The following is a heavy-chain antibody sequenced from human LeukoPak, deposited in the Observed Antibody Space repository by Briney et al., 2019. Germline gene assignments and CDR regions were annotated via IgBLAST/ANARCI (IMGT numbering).Heavy chain of an antibody. J-gene: IGHJ4*02. Sequence: GGSLRLSCAASGFTFSSYWMSWVRQAPGKGLEWVANIKQDGSEKYYVDSVKGRFTISRDNAKNSLYLQMNSLRAEDAAVYYCARGYAGGSYDYWGQGTLVTVSS. CDR2: IKQDGSEK. CDR1: GFTFSSYW. V-gene: IGHV3-7*01. CDR3: ARGYAGGSYDY. D-gene: IGHD1-26*01.